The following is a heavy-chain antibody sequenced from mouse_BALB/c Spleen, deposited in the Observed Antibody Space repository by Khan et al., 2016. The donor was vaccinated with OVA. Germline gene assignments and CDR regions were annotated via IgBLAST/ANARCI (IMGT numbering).Heavy chain of an antibody. Sequence: VKLEESGLGLVAPSQSLSITCTVSGLSLTNYGISWIRQPPGKGLEWLGVIWGDGSTNYHSALISRLSINKDNSKSQVFLKLNSLQTDDTATYYCAIIYDGYDWFTYWGQGTLVTVSA. CDR1: GLSLTNYG. V-gene: IGHV2-3*01. CDR2: IWGDGST. D-gene: IGHD2-2*01. CDR3: AIIYDGYDWFTY. J-gene: IGHJ3*01.